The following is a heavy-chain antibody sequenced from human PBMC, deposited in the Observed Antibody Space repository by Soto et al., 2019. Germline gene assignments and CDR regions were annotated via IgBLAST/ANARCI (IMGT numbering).Heavy chain of an antibody. CDR1: GFIFTNFW. Sequence: PGGSLRLSCEASGFIFTNFWMHWVRQVPGKGLVWVSRIDTSGSSTSYADSVKGRFTISRDNAKNTVSLQMNSLRAEDTGVYYCAKDSWYFDLWSQGYLVTVSS. CDR2: IDTSGSST. D-gene: IGHD3-9*01. CDR3: AKDSWYFDL. J-gene: IGHJ1*01. V-gene: IGHV3-74*01.